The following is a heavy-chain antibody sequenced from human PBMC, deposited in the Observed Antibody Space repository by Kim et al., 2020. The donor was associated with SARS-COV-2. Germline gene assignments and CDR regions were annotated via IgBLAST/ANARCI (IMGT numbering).Heavy chain of an antibody. CDR2: IYPGDSDT. Sequence: GESLKISCKGSGYSFTSYWIGWVRQMPGKGLEWMGIIYPGDSDTRYSPSFQGQVTISADKSISTAYLQWSSLKASDTAMYYCARDKMWSSSLNYYYGMDVWGQGTTVTVSS. D-gene: IGHD6-13*01. CDR1: GYSFTSYW. V-gene: IGHV5-51*01. CDR3: ARDKMWSSSLNYYYGMDV. J-gene: IGHJ6*02.